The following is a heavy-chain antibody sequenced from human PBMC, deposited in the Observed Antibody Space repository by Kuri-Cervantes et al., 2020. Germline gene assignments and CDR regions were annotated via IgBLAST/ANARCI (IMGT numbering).Heavy chain of an antibody. V-gene: IGHV3-48*01. J-gene: IGHJ3*02. Sequence: GGSLRLSCAASGFTFSSYSMNWVRQAPGKGLEWVSYISSSSSTIYYADSVKGRFTISRDNSKNTLYLQMNSLRAEDTAVYYCARCHVDTAMVFPRGAFDIWGQETMVTVSS. CDR3: ARCHVDTAMVFPRGAFDI. D-gene: IGHD5-18*01. CDR2: ISSSSSTI. CDR1: GFTFSSYS.